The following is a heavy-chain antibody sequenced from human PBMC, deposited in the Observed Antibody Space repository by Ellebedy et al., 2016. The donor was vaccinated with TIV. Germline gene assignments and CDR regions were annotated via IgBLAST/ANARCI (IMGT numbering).Heavy chain of an antibody. J-gene: IGHJ3*02. V-gene: IGHV3-48*02. CDR2: ISSSSSTI. CDR1: GFTFSSYS. CDR3: ARDRVLWFGESSDAFDI. Sequence: GGSLRLXXAASGFTFSSYSMNWVRQAPGKGLEWVSYISSSSSTIYYADSVKGRFTISRDNAKNSLYLQMNSLRDEDTAVYYCARDRVLWFGESSDAFDIWGQGTMVTVSS. D-gene: IGHD3-10*01.